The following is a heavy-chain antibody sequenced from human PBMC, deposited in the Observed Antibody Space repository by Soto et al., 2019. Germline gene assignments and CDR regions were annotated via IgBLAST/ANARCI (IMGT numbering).Heavy chain of an antibody. V-gene: IGHV1-2*04. Sequence: XSVKVSCEASGYTFTCYYIHWVRQAPGQGLEWMGWVNPNSGGTNYAQKFQGWVTMTRDTSISTAYMELSRLRSDDTAVYYCVTSRVSIAVAGETEYYFDYWGQGSLVTVSS. CDR1: GYTFTCYY. D-gene: IGHD6-19*01. CDR2: VNPNSGGT. J-gene: IGHJ4*02. CDR3: VTSRVSIAVAGETEYYFDY.